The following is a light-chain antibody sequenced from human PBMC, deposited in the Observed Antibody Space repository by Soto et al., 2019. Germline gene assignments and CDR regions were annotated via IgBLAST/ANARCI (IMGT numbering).Light chain of an antibody. J-gene: IGLJ2*01. CDR1: SSDVGGYNY. CDR3: SSYTASSTLWVV. CDR2: EVT. V-gene: IGLV2-14*01. Sequence: QSVLTQPASVSGSPGQSITISCTGTSSDVGGYNYVSWYQQHPGKDPKLIIYEVTNRPSGVSNRFSGFKSGNTASLTISGLQAEDDADYYCSSYTASSTLWVVFGGGTKLTVL.